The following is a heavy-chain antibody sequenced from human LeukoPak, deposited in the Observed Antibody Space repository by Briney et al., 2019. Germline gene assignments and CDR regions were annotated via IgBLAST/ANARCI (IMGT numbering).Heavy chain of an antibody. CDR2: IYYSGNT. D-gene: IGHD6-6*01. CDR1: GGSISSSGSY. CDR3: ARVMAARREDLNWFDP. Sequence: SETLSLTCTVSGGSISSSGSYWGWIRQPPGKGLEWIGSIYYSGNTYNPSLKSRVTISVDTSKNQFSLNLTSVNAADTAAYYCARVMAARREDLNWFDPWGQGTLVTVSS. J-gene: IGHJ5*02. V-gene: IGHV4-39*07.